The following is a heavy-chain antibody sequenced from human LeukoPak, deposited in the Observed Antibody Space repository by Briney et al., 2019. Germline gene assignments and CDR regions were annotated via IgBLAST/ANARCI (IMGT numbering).Heavy chain of an antibody. CDR1: GGSFSGYY. CDR2: INHSGST. J-gene: IGHJ4*02. D-gene: IGHD4-23*01. V-gene: IGHV4-34*01. Sequence: SETLSLTCAVYGGSFSGYYWSWIRQPPGKGLEWIGEINHSGSTNYNPSLKSRVTISVDTSKNQFSLKLSSVTAADTAVYYCARPRGESGNSLYYFDYWGQGTLVTVSS. CDR3: ARPRGESGNSLYYFDY.